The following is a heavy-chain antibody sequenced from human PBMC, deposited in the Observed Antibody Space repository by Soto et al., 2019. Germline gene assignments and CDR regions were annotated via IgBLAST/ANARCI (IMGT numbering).Heavy chain of an antibody. J-gene: IGHJ4*02. V-gene: IGHV1-69*04. CDR1: GGDLTNSG. CDR3: AKKDGAGFKS. D-gene: IGHD1-26*01. Sequence: QVHLVQSGAEMKKPGSSVKVSCKVSGGDLTNSGISWVRQAPGQGLEWMGWIFPLLGMVDYSQKCQARVTITANESTNTSYMDLGILSSDETSVDYCAKKDGAGFKSWGQGTLVIVSS. CDR2: IFPLLGMV.